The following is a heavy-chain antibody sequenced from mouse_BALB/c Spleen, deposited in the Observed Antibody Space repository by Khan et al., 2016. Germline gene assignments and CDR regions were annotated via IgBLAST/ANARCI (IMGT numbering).Heavy chain of an antibody. CDR3: ARSRLYFGY. D-gene: IGHD3-2*02. Sequence: QVQLQQSGAELMKPGASVKISCKATGYTFSSYWIEWVKQRPGHGLEWNGEILPGSDSTNYDEKFTANATFTAHTSHNSAYMQLSCLPLEDSSVYDSARSRLYFGYWCQGTTLTVSS. V-gene: IGHV1-9*01. CDR1: GYTFSSYW. CDR2: ILPGSDST. J-gene: IGHJ2*01.